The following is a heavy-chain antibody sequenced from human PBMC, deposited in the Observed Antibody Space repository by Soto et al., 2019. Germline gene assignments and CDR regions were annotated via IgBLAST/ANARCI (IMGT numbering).Heavy chain of an antibody. CDR2: ISSSSSYI. J-gene: IGHJ4*01. CDR1: GFTFDDYA. Sequence: PGGSLILSCAASGFTFDDYAMHWVRQAPGKGLEWVSSISSSSSYIYYADSVKGRFTISRDNAKNSLYLQMNSLRAEDTAVYYCVKSRGGSNYDFFDWGHGSLVGVSS. CDR3: VKSRGGSNYDFFD. D-gene: IGHD3-3*01. V-gene: IGHV3-21*01.